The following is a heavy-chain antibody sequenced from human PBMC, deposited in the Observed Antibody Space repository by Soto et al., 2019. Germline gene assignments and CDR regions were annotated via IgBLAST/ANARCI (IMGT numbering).Heavy chain of an antibody. CDR3: ARDPWAADY. J-gene: IGHJ4*02. Sequence: EVQLVESGGGLVQPGGSLSLSCAASGFTVSTKYMSWVRQAPGKGLEWVSDLYSGGSTFYADSVRGRFTISRDNTNNTVNLQMNSLRAEDTAVYYCARDPWAADYWGQGTLVTVSS. D-gene: IGHD3-16*01. CDR2: LYSGGST. CDR1: GFTVSTKY. V-gene: IGHV3-66*01.